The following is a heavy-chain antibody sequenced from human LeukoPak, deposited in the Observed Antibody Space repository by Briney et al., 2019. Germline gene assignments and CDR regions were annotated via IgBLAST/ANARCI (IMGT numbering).Heavy chain of an antibody. Sequence: ASVKVSCKASGYTFTSYYMHWVRQAPGQGLEWMGIINPSGGSTSYAQKFQGRVTMTRDTSTSTVYMELSSLRSEDTAVYYCARDAALQTVVTPNDYFDYWGQGTLVTVSS. V-gene: IGHV1-46*01. CDR3: ARDAALQTVVTPNDYFDY. J-gene: IGHJ4*02. D-gene: IGHD3-22*01. CDR1: GYTFTSYY. CDR2: INPSGGST.